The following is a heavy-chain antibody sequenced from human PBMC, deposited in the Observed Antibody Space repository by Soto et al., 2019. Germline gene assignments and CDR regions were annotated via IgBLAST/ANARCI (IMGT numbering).Heavy chain of an antibody. V-gene: IGHV3-30*18. J-gene: IGHJ6*02. CDR1: GFTFSSYG. CDR2: ISYDGSNK. CDR3: AKDRGNGYYYGMDV. D-gene: IGHD2-8*01. Sequence: GGSLRLSCAASGFTFSSYGMHWVRQAPGKGPEWVAVISYDGSNKYYADSVKGRFTISRDNSKNTLYLQMNSLRAEDTAVYYCAKDRGNGYYYGMDVWGQGTTVTVSS.